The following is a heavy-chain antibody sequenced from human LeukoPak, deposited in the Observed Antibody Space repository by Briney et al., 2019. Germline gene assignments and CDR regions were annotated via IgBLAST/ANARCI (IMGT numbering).Heavy chain of an antibody. CDR3: ASPYCSSTSCYDWFDP. CDR2: INPNSDGR. D-gene: IGHD2-2*01. CDR1: GYTFTGYY. Sequence: ASVKVSCKASGYTFTGYYLHWERQAPGQGLEWVGWINPNSDGRNYAQKYQARVTMTRDTAISTAYMELSRLRSDDTAVYYCASPYCSSTSCYDWFDPWGQGTLVTDCS. J-gene: IGHJ5*02. V-gene: IGHV1-2*02.